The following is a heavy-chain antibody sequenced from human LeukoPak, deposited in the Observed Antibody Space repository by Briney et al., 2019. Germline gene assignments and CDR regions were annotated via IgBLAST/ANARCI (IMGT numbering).Heavy chain of an antibody. V-gene: IGHV4-31*03. J-gene: IGHJ4*02. D-gene: IGHD3-10*01. Sequence: SQTLSLTCTVSGGSITRGGFFWSWVRRHPGKALEWIGYINYSGTTFRNPSLQSRVSISVDTSKDQFSLNVTSMTVADTAVYFCAKDQSGGLDYWGQGILVTVSS. CDR2: INYSGTT. CDR3: AKDQSGGLDY. CDR1: GGSITRGGFF.